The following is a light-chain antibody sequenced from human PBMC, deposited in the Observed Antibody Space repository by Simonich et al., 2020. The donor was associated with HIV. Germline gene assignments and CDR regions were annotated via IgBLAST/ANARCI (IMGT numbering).Light chain of an antibody. CDR1: QSVSNY. Sequence: EIVLTQSPATLSLSPGERATLSCRASQSVSNYLAWYQQQPGQAPSLLIYDASTRATGIPASFSGSGSGTEFTLTISSLPSEDFAVYYCQQYNNWPPLTFGGGTKVEIK. CDR2: DAS. V-gene: IGKV3-15*01. J-gene: IGKJ4*01. CDR3: QQYNNWPPLT.